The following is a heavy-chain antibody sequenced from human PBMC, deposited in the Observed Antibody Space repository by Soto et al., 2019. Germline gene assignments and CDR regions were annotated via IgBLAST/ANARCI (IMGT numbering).Heavy chain of an antibody. CDR2: ISYDGNEK. J-gene: IGHJ3*02. Sequence: GGSLRLSCAASGFNFNTHGIHWVRQAPGKGLEWVSLISYDGNEKYYADSVKGRFSISRDNSRYTVYLQMNNLRPEDTAVYHCVRGPNHGAFDIWGQGTLVTVSS. CDR3: VRGPNHGAFDI. V-gene: IGHV3-30*03. CDR1: GFNFNTHG.